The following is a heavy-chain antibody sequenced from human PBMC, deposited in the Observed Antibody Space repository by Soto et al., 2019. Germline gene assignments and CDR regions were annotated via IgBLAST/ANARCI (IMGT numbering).Heavy chain of an antibody. CDR3: ARGRAVTAMGRDSQIDY. CDR1: GGSFSGYY. D-gene: IGHD2-21*02. V-gene: IGHV4-34*02. J-gene: IGHJ4*02. Sequence: QVQLQQWGAGLLKPSETLSLTCAVYGGSFSGYYWNWIRQPPGKGLEWIGEINFSGGTNYNPSLKSRVTISVDTAKNQFCLKLGSVTAADTAVYYCARGRAVTAMGRDSQIDYWGQGTLDTVFS. CDR2: INFSGGT.